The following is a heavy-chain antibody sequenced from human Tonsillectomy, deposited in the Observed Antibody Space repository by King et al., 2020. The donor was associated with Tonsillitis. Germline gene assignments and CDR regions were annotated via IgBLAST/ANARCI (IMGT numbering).Heavy chain of an antibody. CDR3: VRGSDGTVIGYLY. D-gene: IGHD3-9*01. J-gene: IGHJ4*02. CDR2: ISYHGSDK. V-gene: IGHV3-30*04. Sequence: VQLVESGGGVVQPGTSLRLSCAASGFTFSTYDMHWVRQPPGKGLEWVALISYHGSDKYYADSVKGRFTISRDNSKNILHLQINSLRVEDTAGYHCVRGSDGTVIGYLYWGQGTMAPVSS. CDR1: GFTFSTYD.